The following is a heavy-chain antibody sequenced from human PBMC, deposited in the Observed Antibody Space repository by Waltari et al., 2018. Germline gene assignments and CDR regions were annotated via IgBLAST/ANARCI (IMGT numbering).Heavy chain of an antibody. CDR3: ARSGGYCSSTSCYRPFDP. J-gene: IGHJ5*02. CDR2: INAGNGNT. CDR1: GYTFTNYA. Sequence: QVQIVQSGAEVKKPGASMKVSCKASGYTFTNYAMHWVRETPVQRLEWMGWINAGNGNTKYSQKFQGRVTITRDTSASTAYMELSSLRSEDTAVYYCARSGGYCSSTSCYRPFDPWGQGTLVTVSS. V-gene: IGHV1-3*01. D-gene: IGHD2-2*02.